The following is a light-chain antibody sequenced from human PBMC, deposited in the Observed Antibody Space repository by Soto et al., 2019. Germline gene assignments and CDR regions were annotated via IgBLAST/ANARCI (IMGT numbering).Light chain of an antibody. J-gene: IGKJ2*01. CDR1: QSVGNNY. Sequence: EIVLTQSPGTLSLSPVERATLSCRASQSVGNNYLAWHQKRPGQAPRLLIYGASSRATGIPDRFSGGGSGTDFTLIISRLEPEDFAVYYCQHYGSSPTFGQGTKLEIK. CDR2: GAS. V-gene: IGKV3-20*01. CDR3: QHYGSSPT.